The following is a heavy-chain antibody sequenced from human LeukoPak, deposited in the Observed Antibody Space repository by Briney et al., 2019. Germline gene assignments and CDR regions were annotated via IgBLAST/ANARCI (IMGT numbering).Heavy chain of an antibody. Sequence: ASVKVSCKVSGYTLTELSMHWVRQAPGKGLEWTGGFDPEDGETIYAQKFQGRVTMTEDTSTDTAYMELSSLRSEDTAVYYCATDQGLDLAVAGAPFDYWGQGTLVTVSS. D-gene: IGHD6-19*01. CDR2: FDPEDGET. V-gene: IGHV1-24*01. J-gene: IGHJ4*02. CDR3: ATDQGLDLAVAGAPFDY. CDR1: GYTLTELS.